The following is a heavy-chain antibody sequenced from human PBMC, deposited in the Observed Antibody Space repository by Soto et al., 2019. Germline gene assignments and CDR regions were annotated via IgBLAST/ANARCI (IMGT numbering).Heavy chain of an antibody. CDR3: ARGGGAFDY. D-gene: IGHD3-10*01. CDR1: GGTFSSYA. J-gene: IGHJ4*02. CDR2: IIPIFGTA. Sequence: GSPVNRYWKTAGGTFSSYAISGVRQAPGQGLEWMGGIIPIFGTANYAQKFQGRVTITADESTSTAYMELSSLRSEDTAAYYCARGGGAFDYWGQGTLVTVSS. V-gene: IGHV1-69*13.